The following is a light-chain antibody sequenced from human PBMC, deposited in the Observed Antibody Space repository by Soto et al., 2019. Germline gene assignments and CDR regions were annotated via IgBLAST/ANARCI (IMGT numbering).Light chain of an antibody. V-gene: IGKV3-11*01. CDR2: DAS. J-gene: IGKJ3*01. CDR1: QSVSSY. Sequence: EIVLTQSPATLSLSPGERATLSCRASQSVSSYLAWYQQKPGQAPRLLIYDASNRATGIPARFSGSGSGTAFTLTISSLEPEDFAVYYCQQGFTFGPGTKVDIK. CDR3: QQGFT.